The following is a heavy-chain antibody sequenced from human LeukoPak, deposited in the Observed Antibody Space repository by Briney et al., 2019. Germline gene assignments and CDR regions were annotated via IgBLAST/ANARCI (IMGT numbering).Heavy chain of an antibody. V-gene: IGHV4-34*01. CDR2: INHSGST. D-gene: IGHD3-9*01. J-gene: IGHJ6*02. Sequence: SETLSLTCAVYGGSFSGYYWSWVRQPPGKGLEWIGEINHSGSTNYNPSLKSRVTISVDTSKNQFSLKLSSVTAADTAVYYCARGPLSEILTGYSIYYYYGMDVWGQGTTVTVSS. CDR3: ARGPLSEILTGYSIYYYYGMDV. CDR1: GGSFSGYY.